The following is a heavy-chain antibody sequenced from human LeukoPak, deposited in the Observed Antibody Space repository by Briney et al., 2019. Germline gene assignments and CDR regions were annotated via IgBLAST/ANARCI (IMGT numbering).Heavy chain of an antibody. CDR2: ISSSSSYI. D-gene: IGHD1-20*01. CDR3: ARDPYSYNWNYMDY. CDR1: GFTFSSYS. J-gene: IGHJ4*02. Sequence: PGGSLRLSCAASGFTFSSYSMNWVRQAPGKGLEWVSSISSSSSYIYYADSVKGRFTISRDNAKNSLYLQMNSLRAEDTAVYYCARDPYSYNWNYMDYWGQGTLVTVSS. V-gene: IGHV3-21*01.